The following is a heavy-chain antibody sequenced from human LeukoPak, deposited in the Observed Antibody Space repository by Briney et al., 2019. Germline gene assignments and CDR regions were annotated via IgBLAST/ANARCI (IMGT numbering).Heavy chain of an antibody. V-gene: IGHV3-23*01. CDR1: GFTFSSYA. J-gene: IGHJ6*02. CDR3: AKGRAVAGIFYYGMDV. Sequence: PGGSLRLSCAASGFTFSSYAMSWVRQAPGKGLEWVSAISGSGGSTYYADSVKGRFTIPRDNSKNTLYLQTNSLRAEDTAVYYCAKGRAVAGIFYYGMDVWGQGTTVTVSS. CDR2: ISGSGGST. D-gene: IGHD6-19*01.